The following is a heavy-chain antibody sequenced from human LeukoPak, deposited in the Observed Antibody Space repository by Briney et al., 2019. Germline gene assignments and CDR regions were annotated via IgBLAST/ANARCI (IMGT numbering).Heavy chain of an antibody. CDR1: GGTFSSYA. V-gene: IGHV1-8*02. Sequence: ASVKVSCKASGGTFSSYAISWVRQAPGQGLEWMGWMNPNSGNTGYAQKFQGRVTMTRNTSISTAYMELSSPRSEDTAVYYCARARVLLWFGEYDAFDIWGQGTMVTVSS. D-gene: IGHD3-10*01. CDR2: MNPNSGNT. CDR3: ARARVLLWFGEYDAFDI. J-gene: IGHJ3*02.